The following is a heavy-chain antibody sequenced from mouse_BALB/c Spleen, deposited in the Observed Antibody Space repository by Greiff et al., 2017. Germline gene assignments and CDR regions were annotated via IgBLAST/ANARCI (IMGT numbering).Heavy chain of an antibody. CDR2: IYPGDGDT. J-gene: IGHJ3*01. V-gene: IGHV1-87*01. CDR3: ATTGEDAY. Sequence: QVQLKESGAELARPGASVKLSCKASGYTFTSYWMQWVKQRPGQGLEWIGAIYPGDGDTRYTQKFKGKATLTADKSSSTAYMQLSSLASEDSAVYYCATTGEDAYWGQGTLVTVSA. CDR1: GYTFTSYW.